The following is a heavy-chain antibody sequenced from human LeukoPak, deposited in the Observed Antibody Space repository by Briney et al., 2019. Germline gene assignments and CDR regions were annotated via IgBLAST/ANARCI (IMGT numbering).Heavy chain of an antibody. CDR1: GGSISSYY. V-gene: IGHV4-59*01. CDR2: IYYSGST. J-gene: IGHJ5*02. CDR3: ARAEYEWWFDP. Sequence: SETLSLTCTVSGGSISSYYWSWIRQPPGKGLEWIGYIYYSGSTNYNPSLKSRVTISVDTSKNQFSLKLSSVTAADTAVYYCARAEYEWWFDPWGQGTLVTVSS. D-gene: IGHD2-8*01.